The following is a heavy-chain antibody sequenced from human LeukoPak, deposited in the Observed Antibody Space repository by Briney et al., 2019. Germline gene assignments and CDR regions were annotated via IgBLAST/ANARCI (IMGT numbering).Heavy chain of an antibody. CDR2: AYSGVNA. D-gene: IGHD1-26*01. V-gene: IGHV4-4*07. Sequence: NPSETLSLTCTVSGDSMHSYYWSWIRQSSEKGLEWIGRAYSGVNAYYNPSLQSRVTISVDKSNNQFSLDLASVTAADTALYYCAREKSGTLTRAYYYIDVWGKGITVTVSS. CDR1: GDSMHSYY. CDR3: AREKSGTLTRAYYYIDV. J-gene: IGHJ6*03.